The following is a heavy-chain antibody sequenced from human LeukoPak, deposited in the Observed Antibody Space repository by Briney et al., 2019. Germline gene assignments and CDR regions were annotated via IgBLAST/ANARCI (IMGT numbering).Heavy chain of an antibody. J-gene: IGHJ4*02. CDR1: GFTVSSNY. V-gene: IGHV3-66*01. Sequence: GGSLRLSCAASGFTVSSNYMSWVRQAPGKGLEWVSVIYSGGSTYYPDSVKGRSTISRDNSKNTLYLQMNSLRAEDTAVYYCARSDYYDSSGYYLGFDYWGQGTLVTVSS. D-gene: IGHD3-22*01. CDR3: ARSDYYDSSGYYLGFDY. CDR2: IYSGGST.